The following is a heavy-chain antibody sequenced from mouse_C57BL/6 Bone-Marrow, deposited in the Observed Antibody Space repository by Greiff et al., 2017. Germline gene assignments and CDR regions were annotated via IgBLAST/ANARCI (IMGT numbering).Heavy chain of an antibody. CDR2: INPNNGGT. CDR1: GYTFTDYY. CDR3: ARKRFFYAMDY. J-gene: IGHJ4*01. V-gene: IGHV1-26*01. Sequence: EVQLVESGPELVKPGASVKISCKASGYTFTDYYMNWVKQSHGKSLEWIGDINPNNGGTSYNQKFKGKATLTVDKSSSTAYMELRSLTSEDSAVYYCARKRFFYAMDYWGQGTSVTVSS.